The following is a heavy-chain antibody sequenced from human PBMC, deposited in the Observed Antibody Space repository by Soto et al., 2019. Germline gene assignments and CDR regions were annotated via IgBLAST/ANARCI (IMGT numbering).Heavy chain of an antibody. J-gene: IGHJ4*02. CDR2: ISGSGGST. V-gene: IGHV3-23*01. CDR1: GFTFSSYA. D-gene: IGHD2-15*01. Sequence: HPVGSLRLSCAASGFTFSSYAMSWVRQAPGKGLEWVSAISGSGGSTYYADSVKGRFTISRDNSKNTLYLQMNSLRAEDTAVYYCAKAPHIVVVVAPWDYWGQGTLVTVSS. CDR3: AKAPHIVVVVAPWDY.